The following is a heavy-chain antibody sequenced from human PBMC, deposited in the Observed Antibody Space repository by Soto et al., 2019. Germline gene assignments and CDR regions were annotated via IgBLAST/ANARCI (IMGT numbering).Heavy chain of an antibody. J-gene: IGHJ6*02. CDR2: ISSSSSTI. CDR3: ARAYYDFWSGYDYGMDV. D-gene: IGHD3-3*01. V-gene: IGHV3-48*02. Sequence: VGSLRLSCAASGFTFSSYSMNWVRQAPGKGLEWVAYISSSSSTIYYADSVKGRFTISRDNAKNSLYLQMNSLRDEDTAVYYCARAYYDFWSGYDYGMDVWGQGTTVTVSS. CDR1: GFTFSSYS.